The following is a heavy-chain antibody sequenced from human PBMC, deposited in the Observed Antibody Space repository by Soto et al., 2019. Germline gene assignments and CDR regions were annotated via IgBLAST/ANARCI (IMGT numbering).Heavy chain of an antibody. Sequence: QVQLQESGPRLLKPSETLSLTCSVSGGPIRSYYLSWVRQAPGKGLEWIAYIAYTGITGYTPSLRCRVIVSGVTSQNLFTLKMTSVAAADTAFYYCAREGFSGYEALDYWSQGILVTVS. J-gene: IGHJ4*02. CDR1: GGPIRSYY. D-gene: IGHD5-12*01. V-gene: IGHV4-59*01. CDR2: IAYTGIT. CDR3: AREGFSGYEALDY.